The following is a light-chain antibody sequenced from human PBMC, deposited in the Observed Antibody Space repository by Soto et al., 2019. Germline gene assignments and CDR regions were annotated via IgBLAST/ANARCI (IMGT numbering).Light chain of an antibody. CDR2: LEGSGSN. Sequence: QSVLTQSSSASASLGSSVKLTCTLSSGHSSYIIAWHQQQPGKAPRYLMKLEGSGSNNKGSGVPDRFSGSSSGADRYLTISTLQFEDEADYYCETWDRNTRVFGGGTQLTVL. J-gene: IGLJ3*02. CDR3: ETWDRNTRV. V-gene: IGLV4-60*02. CDR1: SGHSSYI.